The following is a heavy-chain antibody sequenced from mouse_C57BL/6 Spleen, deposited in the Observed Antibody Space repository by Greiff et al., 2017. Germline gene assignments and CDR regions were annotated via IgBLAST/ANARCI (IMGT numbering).Heavy chain of an antibody. V-gene: IGHV5-6*01. Sequence: EVQGVESGGDLVKPGGSLKLSCAASGFTFSSYGMSWVRQTPDKRLEWVATISSGGSYTYYPDSVKGRFTISRDNAKNTLYMQMSSLKSEDTAMYYCARERGPFWGQGTSVTVSS. CDR1: GFTFSSYG. CDR2: ISSGGSYT. CDR3: ARERGPF. D-gene: IGHD4-1*01. J-gene: IGHJ4*01.